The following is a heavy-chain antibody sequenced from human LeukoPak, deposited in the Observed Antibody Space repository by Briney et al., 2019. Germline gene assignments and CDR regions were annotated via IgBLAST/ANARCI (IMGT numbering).Heavy chain of an antibody. CDR1: GGSISSYY. V-gene: IGHV4-59*08. CDR2: IYYSGST. Sequence: SETLSLTCTVSGGSISSYYWSWIRQPPGKGLEWIGYIYYSGSTNYNPSLKSRVTISVDTSKNQFSLKLSSVTAADTAVYYCARHVGLGVDYWGQGTLVTVSS. J-gene: IGHJ4*02. CDR3: ARHVGLGVDY. D-gene: IGHD3-16*01.